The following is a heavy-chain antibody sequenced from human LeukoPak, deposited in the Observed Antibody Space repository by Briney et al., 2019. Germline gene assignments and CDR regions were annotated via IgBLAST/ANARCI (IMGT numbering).Heavy chain of an antibody. J-gene: IGHJ5*02. Sequence: PSETLSLTCTVSGGSISSGDYYWGWIRQPPGKGLEWIGSIHYSGSTYYNPSLKSRVTISVDTSKNQLSLKLSSVTAADTAVYYCARDPRYCSNASCPPWGRGTLVTVSS. CDR3: ARDPRYCSNASCPP. CDR1: GGSISSGDYY. CDR2: IHYSGST. V-gene: IGHV4-39*07. D-gene: IGHD2-2*01.